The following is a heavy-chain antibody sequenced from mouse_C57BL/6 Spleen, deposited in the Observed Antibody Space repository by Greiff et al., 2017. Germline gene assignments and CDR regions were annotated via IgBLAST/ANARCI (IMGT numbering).Heavy chain of an antibody. CDR3: TRQGGSSYAMDY. CDR2: IYPGNSDT. J-gene: IGHJ4*01. V-gene: IGHV1-5*01. Sequence: VQLQQSGTVLARPGASVKMSCKTSGYTFTSHWMHWVKQRPGKGLEWIGAIYPGNSDTRYNQKFKGKAKLTAVTSSSTAYMELSSLTNEDSAVYYCTRQGGSSYAMDYWGQGTSVTVSS. D-gene: IGHD1-3*01. CDR1: GYTFTSHW.